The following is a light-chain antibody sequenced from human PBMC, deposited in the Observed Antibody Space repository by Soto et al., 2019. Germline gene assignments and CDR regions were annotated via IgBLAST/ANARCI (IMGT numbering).Light chain of an antibody. Sequence: EIVLTQSPATLSLSPGERATLSCRDSRSVSSYLAWYQQKPGQAPRLLIYDASNRATGIPARFSGSGSGTDFTLTISSLEPEDFAVYYCQQRSNWPPYTFGPGTKLEIK. CDR1: RSVSSY. V-gene: IGKV3-11*01. CDR3: QQRSNWPPYT. CDR2: DAS. J-gene: IGKJ2*01.